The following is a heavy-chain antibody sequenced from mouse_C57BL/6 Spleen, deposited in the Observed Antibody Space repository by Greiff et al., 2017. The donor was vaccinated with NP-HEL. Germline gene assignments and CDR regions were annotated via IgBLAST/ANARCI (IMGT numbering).Heavy chain of an antibody. Sequence: LVESGPELVKPGASVKISCKASGYAFSSSWMNWVKQRPGKGLEWIGRIYPGDGDTNYNGKFKGKATLTADKSSSTAYMQLSSLTSEDSAVYFCARVLITTIVAPDYWGQGTTLTVSS. CDR2: IYPGDGDT. CDR1: GYAFSSSW. CDR3: ARVLITTIVAPDY. V-gene: IGHV1-82*01. J-gene: IGHJ2*01. D-gene: IGHD1-1*01.